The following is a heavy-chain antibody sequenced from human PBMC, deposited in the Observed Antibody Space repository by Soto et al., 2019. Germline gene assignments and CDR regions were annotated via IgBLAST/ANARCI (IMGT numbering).Heavy chain of an antibody. D-gene: IGHD1-26*01. Sequence: QVQLVESGGGVVQPGRSLRLSCVASGFTFSSYAMHWVRQAPGKGLEWVAVISYDGSNKYYADSVKGRFTISRDNPKNTLFLQMNRLRAEDTGVYYCTPPPPRVGGTKNWFDPWGQGTLVTVSS. V-gene: IGHV3-30*03. J-gene: IGHJ5*02. CDR2: ISYDGSNK. CDR1: GFTFSSYA. CDR3: TPPPPRVGGTKNWFDP.